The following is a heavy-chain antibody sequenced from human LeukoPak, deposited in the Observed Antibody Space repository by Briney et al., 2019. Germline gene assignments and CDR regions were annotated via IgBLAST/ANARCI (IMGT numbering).Heavy chain of an antibody. Sequence: GASVKVSCKASGYTSTSYGISWVRQAPGQGLEWMGWISAYNGNTNYAQKLQGRVTMTTDTSTSTAYMELRSLRSDDTAVYYCARGYYDSSGYSNDAFDIWGQGTMVTVSS. V-gene: IGHV1-18*01. CDR1: GYTSTSYG. D-gene: IGHD3-22*01. CDR3: ARGYYDSSGYSNDAFDI. CDR2: ISAYNGNT. J-gene: IGHJ3*02.